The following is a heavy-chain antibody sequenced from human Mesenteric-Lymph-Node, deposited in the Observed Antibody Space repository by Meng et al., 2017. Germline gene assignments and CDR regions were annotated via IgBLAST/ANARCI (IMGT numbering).Heavy chain of an antibody. V-gene: IGHV4-39*07. Sequence: GSLRLSCTVSGASISSTTYYWGWLRQPPGKGLEWIGTIYYSGSSYCKSSLKSRVTISHDSSKNQFSLKLSAMAAADTAVYYCARGGVLWHCSNWGQGTLVTVSS. J-gene: IGHJ4*02. CDR1: GASISSTTYY. CDR2: IYYSGSS. CDR3: ARGGVLWHCSN. D-gene: IGHD3-10*02.